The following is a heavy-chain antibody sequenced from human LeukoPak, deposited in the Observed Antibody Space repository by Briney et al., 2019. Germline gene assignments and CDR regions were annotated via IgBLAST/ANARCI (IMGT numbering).Heavy chain of an antibody. J-gene: IGHJ4*02. Sequence: PSETLSLTCAVDSGSLSYYYWRWIRQPQEQGREWIGETNCSGSTNYNPSLKSRVTISVDTSKNQFSLKLTSGTAAATAVYYCARLSEGRFFDYAFYFWGQEALRTVSS. D-gene: IGHD3-9*01. CDR2: TNCSGST. V-gene: IGHV4-34*01. CDR3: ARLSEGRFFDYAFYF. CDR1: SGSLSYYY.